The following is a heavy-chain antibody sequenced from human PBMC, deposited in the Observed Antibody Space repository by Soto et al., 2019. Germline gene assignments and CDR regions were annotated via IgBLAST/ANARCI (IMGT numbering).Heavy chain of an antibody. J-gene: IGHJ4*02. CDR3: ARGRHWLDY. D-gene: IGHD6-19*01. V-gene: IGHV4-59*01. CDR2: IYYSGST. CDR1: GGSIDTYY. Sequence: SETLSLTCTVSGGSIDTYYWSWIRQPPGKAPEWIGYIYYSGSTNYNPSLMSRVTISVDTSKSHFSLKLSSVTAADTAVYYCARGRHWLDYWGQGTLVTVSS.